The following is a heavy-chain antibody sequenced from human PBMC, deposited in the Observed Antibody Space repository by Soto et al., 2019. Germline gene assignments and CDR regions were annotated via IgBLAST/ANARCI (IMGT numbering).Heavy chain of an antibody. Sequence: EVQLLESGGGLVQPGGSLRLSCAASGFTFSSYAMSWVRQAPGKGLEWVSGISSGGASTYYADSVKARFTVSRDKSKNTLFLQMNSLRAEATALYYCSMIPPASSSDVITGFQWYFVLWGRGTLVTVSS. J-gene: IGHJ2*01. V-gene: IGHV3-23*01. CDR1: GFTFSSYA. D-gene: IGHD2-8*02. CDR2: ISSGGAST. CDR3: SMIPPASSSDVITGFQWYFVL.